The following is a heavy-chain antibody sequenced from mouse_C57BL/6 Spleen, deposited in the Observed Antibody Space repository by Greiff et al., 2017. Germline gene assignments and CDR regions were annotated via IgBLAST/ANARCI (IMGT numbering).Heavy chain of an antibody. Sequence: VKLVESGAELVKPGASVKISCKASGYAFSSYWMNWVKQRPGKGLEWIGQIYPGDGDTNYNGKFKGKATLTADKSSSTAYMQLSSLTSEDSAVYFCARGGPMDYWGQGTSVTVSS. CDR3: ARGGPMDY. V-gene: IGHV1-80*01. J-gene: IGHJ4*01. CDR2: IYPGDGDT. CDR1: GYAFSSYW. D-gene: IGHD3-3*01.